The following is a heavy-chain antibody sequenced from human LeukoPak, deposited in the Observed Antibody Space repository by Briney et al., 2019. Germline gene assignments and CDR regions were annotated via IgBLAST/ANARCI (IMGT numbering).Heavy chain of an antibody. V-gene: IGHV4-39*01. CDR3: ARRVWVGFRQGSFDY. CDR1: GASISRTSFY. Sequence: SETLSLTCTVSGASISRTSFYWGWIRQPPGKGLEWTGNIYYSGTTYYNSSLESRVSISVDTSKNQFSVRLSSVTDADTAVYYCARRVWVGFRQGSFDYWGQGSLVTVSS. D-gene: IGHD1-26*01. J-gene: IGHJ4*02. CDR2: IYYSGTT.